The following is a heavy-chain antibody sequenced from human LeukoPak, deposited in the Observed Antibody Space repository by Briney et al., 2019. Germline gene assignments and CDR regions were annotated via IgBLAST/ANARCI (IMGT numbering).Heavy chain of an antibody. CDR1: GFTFDDYA. V-gene: IGHV3-9*01. CDR3: ARLTAAGMDYYMDV. CDR2: ISWNSGSM. D-gene: IGHD6-13*01. Sequence: GGSLRLSCAASGFTFDDYAMHWVRQAPGTGLEWVSGISWNSGSMGYADSVKGRFTVSRDNAKNSLHLQMNSLRAEDTAIYYCARLTAAGMDYYMDVWGKGTTVTVSS. J-gene: IGHJ6*03.